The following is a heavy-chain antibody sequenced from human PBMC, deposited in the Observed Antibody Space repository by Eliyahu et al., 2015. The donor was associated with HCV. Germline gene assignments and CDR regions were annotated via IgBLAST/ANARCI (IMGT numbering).Heavy chain of an antibody. CDR1: GFTLSSYLTSYT. J-gene: IGHJ3*02. V-gene: IGHV3-30-3*01. D-gene: IGHD4-17*01. CDR2: LQFDGVNK. Sequence: QGQLLESGGGVVQPGRSLRLSXLASGFTLSSYLTSYTMHWVRQAPGKGLEWVAMLQFDGVNKYYADSVKGRFSISRDDSKNTLFLQMNSLRPDDTATYYCARGNYGDYGGLDIWGQGTMVTVSS. CDR3: ARGNYGDYGGLDI.